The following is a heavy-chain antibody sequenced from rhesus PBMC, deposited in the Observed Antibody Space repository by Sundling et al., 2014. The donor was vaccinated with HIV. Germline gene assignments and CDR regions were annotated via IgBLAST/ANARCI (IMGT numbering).Heavy chain of an antibody. CDR2: INSGGGSA. CDR1: GFTFSTYG. CDR3: AKSPWNDWNYLAYFDY. Sequence: EVQLVETGGGLVQPGGSLKLSCAASGFTFSTYGMSWVRQAPGKGLEWVSVINSGGGSAYYADSVKGRFTVSRDNSKNTLSLQINSLRPEDTAVYYCAKSPWNDWNYLAYFDYWGQGVLVTVSS. V-gene: IGHV3-103*01. D-gene: IGHD1-26*01. J-gene: IGHJ4*01.